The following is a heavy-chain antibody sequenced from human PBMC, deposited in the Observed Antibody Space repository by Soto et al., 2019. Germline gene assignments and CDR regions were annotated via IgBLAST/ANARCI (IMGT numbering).Heavy chain of an antibody. CDR1: GFTFSSYS. CDR3: ASPSAEYYYDSSGYDAFDI. CDR2: ISSSSSTI. Sequence: GESLKISCAASGFTFSSYSMNWVRQAPGKGLEWVSYISSSSSTIYYADSVKGRFTISRDNAKNSLYLQMNSLRAEDTAVYYCASPSAEYYYDSSGYDAFDIWGQGTMVTVSS. D-gene: IGHD3-22*01. V-gene: IGHV3-48*04. J-gene: IGHJ3*02.